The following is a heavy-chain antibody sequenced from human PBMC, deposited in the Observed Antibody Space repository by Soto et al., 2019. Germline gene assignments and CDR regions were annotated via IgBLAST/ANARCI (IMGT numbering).Heavy chain of an antibody. Sequence: QVQLAQSGAEVKKPGASVTVSRKASGYTFSTYGISWVRQAPGQGLEWVGWISVHNGYTKYATELQGRVTVTTDPSTSTAYMELRSLRSDDSAVYYCARLEHNFGPHDYWGQGTLVTVTS. J-gene: IGHJ4*02. CDR2: ISVHNGYT. D-gene: IGHD1-1*01. CDR1: GYTFSTYG. CDR3: ARLEHNFGPHDY. V-gene: IGHV1-18*01.